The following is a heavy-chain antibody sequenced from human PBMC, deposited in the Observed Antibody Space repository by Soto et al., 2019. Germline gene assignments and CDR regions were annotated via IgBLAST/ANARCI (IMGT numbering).Heavy chain of an antibody. CDR2: IIPIFGTI. CDR1: GGTFDSNA. J-gene: IGHJ3*02. Sequence: QVQLVQSGTEVKKPGSSVKVSCKASGGTFDSNAISWVRLAPGQGLEWMGGIIPIFGTINNAQKFQDRVTITADESMNIVYMELSRLRSEDTAIYYCAREGLTFGPGAVGGAFDIWGQGTLVTVSS. CDR3: AREGLTFGPGAVGGAFDI. V-gene: IGHV1-69*12. D-gene: IGHD2-2*01.